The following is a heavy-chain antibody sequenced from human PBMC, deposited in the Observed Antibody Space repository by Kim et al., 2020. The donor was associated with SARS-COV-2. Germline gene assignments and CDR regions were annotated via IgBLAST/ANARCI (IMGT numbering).Heavy chain of an antibody. CDR2: INPDGSIK. CDR1: GFTFSRRW. D-gene: IGHD3-10*01. Sequence: GGSLRLSCSTSGFTFSRRWMHWVRQAPGKGLEWVSTINPDGSIKRYTDSMKGRITISRDNADNTMYLQVSRLRAEDTAMSHCTKDISMAIDIWGEGTLVSVSS. CDR3: TKDISMAIDI. J-gene: IGHJ3*02. V-gene: IGHV3-74*01.